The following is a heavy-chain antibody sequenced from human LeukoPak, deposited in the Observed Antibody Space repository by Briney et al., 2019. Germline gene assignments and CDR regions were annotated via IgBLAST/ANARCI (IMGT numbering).Heavy chain of an antibody. J-gene: IGHJ4*02. CDR2: IYSGGST. CDR3: ARGGSQQLVPDY. D-gene: IGHD6-13*01. CDR1: GFTVSSNY. V-gene: IGHV3-53*01. Sequence: GGSLRLSCAASGFTVSSNYMSWVRQAPGKGLEWVSVIYSGGSTYYADSVKGRFTISRDNSKNTLYLQMNSLRAEDTAVYYYARGGSQQLVPDYWGQGTLVTVSS.